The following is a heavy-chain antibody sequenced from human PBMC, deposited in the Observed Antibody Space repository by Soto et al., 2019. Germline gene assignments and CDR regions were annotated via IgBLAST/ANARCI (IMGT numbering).Heavy chain of an antibody. J-gene: IGHJ4*02. V-gene: IGHV1-3*05. CDR1: GYTFTNYA. D-gene: IGHD3-16*01. CDR2: INAGNGNT. CDR3: ARAVGGPTSNLDS. Sequence: QVQLVQSGAEEKKPAASVKVSCKASGYTFTNYAMHWVRQAPGQRLEWMGWINAGNGNTKYSQKFQGRVTITRDTSASTAYMELSSLRSEDTAVYYCARAVGGPTSNLDSWGQGTLVTVSS.